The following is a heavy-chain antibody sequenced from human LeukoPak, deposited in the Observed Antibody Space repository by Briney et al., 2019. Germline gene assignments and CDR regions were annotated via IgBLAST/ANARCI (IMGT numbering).Heavy chain of an antibody. CDR3: ARGGGYCSSTSCYDWFDP. CDR1: GFTFSWYW. J-gene: IGHJ5*02. Sequence: PGGSLRLSCAASGFTFSWYWMHWVRQAPGKGLVWVSRINIDGSSTSYADSVKGRFTISRDNAKNTLYLQMNSLRAEDTAVYYCARGGGYCSSTSCYDWFDPWGQGTLVTVSS. D-gene: IGHD2-2*01. CDR2: INIDGSST. V-gene: IGHV3-74*01.